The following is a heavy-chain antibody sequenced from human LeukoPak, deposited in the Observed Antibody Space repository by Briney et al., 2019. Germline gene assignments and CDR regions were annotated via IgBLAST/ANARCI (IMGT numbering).Heavy chain of an antibody. D-gene: IGHD3-22*01. J-gene: IGHJ3*02. V-gene: IGHV3-21*01. Sequence: GGSLRLSCAASGFTFSSYSMNWVRQAPGKGLEWVSSITSSSNYLHYADSVKGRFTISRDNAKNSLYLQVNSLRAEDTAVYYCARDLAFYYYDSSGYFGAFDIWGQGTMVTVSS. CDR2: ITSSSNYL. CDR1: GFTFSSYS. CDR3: ARDLAFYYYDSSGYFGAFDI.